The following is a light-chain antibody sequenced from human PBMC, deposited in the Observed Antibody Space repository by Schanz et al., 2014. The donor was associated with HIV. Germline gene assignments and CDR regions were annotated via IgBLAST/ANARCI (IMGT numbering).Light chain of an antibody. CDR2: EDN. CDR1: SGSIASNY. V-gene: IGLV6-57*04. J-gene: IGLJ3*02. Sequence: NFMLTQPHSVSESPGKTVTISCTRSSGSIASNYVQWYQQPPGSAPTTVIYEDNQRPSGVPDRFSGSIDSSSNSASLTISGLKTEDEADYYCQSYDSSSHWVFGGGTKLTVL. CDR3: QSYDSSSHWV.